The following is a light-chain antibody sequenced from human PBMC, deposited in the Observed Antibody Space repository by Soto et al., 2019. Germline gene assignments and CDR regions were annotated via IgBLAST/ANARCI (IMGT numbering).Light chain of an antibody. V-gene: IGKV3-20*01. CDR2: GAS. CDR1: QSVSSSY. J-gene: IGKJ2*01. CDR3: QQYGSSPNT. Sequence: EIVLTQSSGTLSLSPGERATLSCMASQSVSSSYLAWYQQKPGQAPRLLIYGASSRATGIPDRFSGSGSGTDFTLTISRLEPEDFAVYYCQQYGSSPNTFGQGTKLEIK.